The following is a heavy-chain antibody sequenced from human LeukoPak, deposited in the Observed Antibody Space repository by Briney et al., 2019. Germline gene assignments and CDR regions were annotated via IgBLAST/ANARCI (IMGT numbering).Heavy chain of an antibody. J-gene: IGHJ4*02. CDR3: ARDAGWGYYDL. Sequence: GGSLRLSCVASGFTFSISWVSWVRQAPGKGLEWVANIDKHGNGKYYVDSVKGRFAISRDYATNSVFLQMNSLRAEDTSVYYCARDAGWGYYDLWGQGTPVTVSS. CDR2: IDKHGNGK. V-gene: IGHV3-7*01. D-gene: IGHD1-26*01. CDR1: GFTFSISW.